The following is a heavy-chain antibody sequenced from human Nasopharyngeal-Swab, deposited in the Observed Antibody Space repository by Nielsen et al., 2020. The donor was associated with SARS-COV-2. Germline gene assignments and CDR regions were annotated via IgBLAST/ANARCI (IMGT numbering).Heavy chain of an antibody. J-gene: IGHJ4*02. CDR1: GYTFTGYY. CDR3: ARDIGGVVVVFDY. D-gene: IGHD2-15*01. V-gene: IGHV1-2*06. Sequence: ASVKVSCKASGYTFTGYYMHWVRQAPGQGLEWMGRINPNSGGTNYAQKFQGRVTMTRDTSISTAYMELSRLRADDTAVYYCARDIGGVVVVFDYWGQGTLVTVSS. CDR2: INPNSGGT.